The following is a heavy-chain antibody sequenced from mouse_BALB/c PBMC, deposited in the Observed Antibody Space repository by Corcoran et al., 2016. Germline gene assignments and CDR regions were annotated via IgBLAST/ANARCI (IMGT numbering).Heavy chain of an antibody. CDR2: INTYTGEP. CDR3: ASYYGSSWYFDV. V-gene: IGHV9-3-1*01. D-gene: IGHD1-1*01. J-gene: IGHJ1*01. CDR1: GYTFTNYG. Sequence: QIQLVQSGPELKKPGETVKISCKASGYTFTNYGMNWVKQAPGKGLKWMGWINTYTGEPTYADDFKGRFAFSLETSASTAYLQINNLKNEDTATYFCASYYGSSWYFDVWGAGTTVTVSS.